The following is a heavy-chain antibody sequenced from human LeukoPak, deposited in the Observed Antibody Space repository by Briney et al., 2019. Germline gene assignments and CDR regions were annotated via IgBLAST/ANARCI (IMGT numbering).Heavy chain of an antibody. CDR3: AKTRPLDSSSWSHGDY. D-gene: IGHD6-13*01. J-gene: IGHJ4*02. V-gene: IGHV3-30*18. CDR1: GVTFSNYG. CDR2: ISKDGSEK. Sequence: PGGSLRLSCIVSGVTFSNYGMHWVRQAPGKGLEWVAIISKDGSEKDFVESVKGRFSIFRDNSKNTLYLQMNSLRAEDTAVYYCAKTRPLDSSSWSHGDYWGQGTLVTVSS.